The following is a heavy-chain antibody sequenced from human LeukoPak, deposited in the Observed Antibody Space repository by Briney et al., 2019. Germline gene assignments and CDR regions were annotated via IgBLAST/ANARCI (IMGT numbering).Heavy chain of an antibody. CDR3: ARDVYTSNWFPFDS. CDR2: VSSSSSYI. CDR1: GFTFSSYT. Sequence: PGGSLRLSCAASGFTFSSYTMHWVRQAPGKGLEWVSSVSSSSSYIYYADSVKGRFTISRDNAKSSLYLQMNSLRAKDTAVYYCARDVYTSNWFPFDSWGQGTLVTVSS. V-gene: IGHV3-21*06. J-gene: IGHJ4*02. D-gene: IGHD6-13*01.